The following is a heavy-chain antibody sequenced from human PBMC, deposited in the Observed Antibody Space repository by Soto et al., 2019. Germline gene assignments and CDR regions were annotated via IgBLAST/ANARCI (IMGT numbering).Heavy chain of an antibody. CDR3: AKRQQGYYFDY. J-gene: IGHJ4*02. V-gene: IGHV3-23*01. Sequence: GGSLRLSCVASGFTFSSYGMSWVRQAPGKGLEWVSSIVGSGDTRYYADSVKGRFSISRDNSKNTLYLQVNSLTAEDTAIYYCAKRQQGYYFDYWGQGALVTVSS. CDR1: GFTFSSYG. CDR2: IVGSGDTR. D-gene: IGHD6-13*01.